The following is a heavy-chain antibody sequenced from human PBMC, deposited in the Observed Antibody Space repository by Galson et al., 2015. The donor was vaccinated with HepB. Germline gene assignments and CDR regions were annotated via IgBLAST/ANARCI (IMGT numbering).Heavy chain of an antibody. CDR2: INHSGNT. Sequence: LSLTCAVYGGSFSGHYWTWVRQPPGKGLEWIGEINHSGNTNYSPSLQSQVTISVDTPKSQFSLRLSSVTAADTAVYYCARGPTTHYYEGSGYYFFDSWGQGTLVTVSS. CDR3: ARGPTTHYYEGSGYYFFDS. V-gene: IGHV4-34*01. J-gene: IGHJ4*02. CDR1: GGSFSGHY. D-gene: IGHD3-22*01.